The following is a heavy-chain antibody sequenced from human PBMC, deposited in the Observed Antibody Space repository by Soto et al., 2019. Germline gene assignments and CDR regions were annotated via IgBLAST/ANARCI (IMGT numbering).Heavy chain of an antibody. V-gene: IGHV3-15*07. CDR1: GFTFSNAW. CDR3: TTDLEELVGWRYRYGMDV. D-gene: IGHD6-13*01. Sequence: PGGSLRLSCAASGFTFSNAWMNWVRQAPGKGLEWVGRIKSKTDGGTTDYAAPVKGRFTISRDDSKNTLYLQMNSLKTEDTAVYYCTTDLEELVGWRYRYGMDVWGQGTTVTVSS. J-gene: IGHJ6*02. CDR2: IKSKTDGGTT.